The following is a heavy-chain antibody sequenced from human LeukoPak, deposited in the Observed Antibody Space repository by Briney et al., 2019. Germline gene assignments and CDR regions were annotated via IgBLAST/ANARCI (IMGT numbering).Heavy chain of an antibody. CDR3: ARDRGAAAGRRPPDY. V-gene: IGHV1-2*02. CDR1: GYTFTGYY. Sequence: GASVKVSCKASGYTFTGYYMHWVRQAPGQGREWMGWINPNSGGTNYAQKFQGRVTMTRDTSISTAYMELSRLRSDDTAVYYCARDRGAAAGRRPPDYWGQGTLVTVSS. J-gene: IGHJ4*02. D-gene: IGHD6-13*01. CDR2: INPNSGGT.